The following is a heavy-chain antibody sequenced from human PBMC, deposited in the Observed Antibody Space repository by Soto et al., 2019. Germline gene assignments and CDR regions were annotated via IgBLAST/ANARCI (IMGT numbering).Heavy chain of an antibody. CDR3: ARELFGRSVWFDP. V-gene: IGHV4-59*01. CDR2: IYYSGST. J-gene: IGHJ5*02. D-gene: IGHD3-10*01. Sequence: PAETLSLTCTVSGRSISSYYWSWHRQPPGKGLEWIGYIYYSGSTNYNPSLKSRVTISVDTSKNQFSLKLSSVTAADTAVYYCARELFGRSVWFDPWGQGTLVTVSS. CDR1: GRSISSYY.